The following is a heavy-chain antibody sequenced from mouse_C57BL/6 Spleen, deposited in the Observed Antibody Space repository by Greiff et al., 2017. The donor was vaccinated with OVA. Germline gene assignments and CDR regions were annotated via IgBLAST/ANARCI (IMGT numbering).Heavy chain of an antibody. CDR3: AIDHPGYGYFDY. V-gene: IGHV5-4*01. D-gene: IGHD3-1*01. CDR1: GYTFSSYA. Sequence: EVQLKESGGGLVKPGGSLKLSCAASGYTFSSYAMSWVRQTPEKRLEWVGTISDGGSDTYYPENVKGRVNISRDNAKNNLYRQTGHLKSEDTAMYYCAIDHPGYGYFDYWGKGTTLTVSS. CDR2: ISDGGSDT. J-gene: IGHJ2*01.